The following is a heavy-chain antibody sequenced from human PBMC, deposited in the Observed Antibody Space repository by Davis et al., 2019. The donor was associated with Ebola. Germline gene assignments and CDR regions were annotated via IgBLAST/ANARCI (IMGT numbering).Heavy chain of an antibody. CDR2: VYYDGTT. J-gene: IGHJ5*02. CDR3: ARRVPVGNWFGP. D-gene: IGHD1-26*01. Sequence: MPSETLSLTCTVSSGSVSDHYWAWIRQTPGKGLEWVGYVYYDGTTNYNPSLKSRVTISLDKSKNLFSLKLKSATAADTAMYYCARRVPVGNWFGPWGQGALVTVSS. CDR1: SGSVSDHY. V-gene: IGHV4-59*08.